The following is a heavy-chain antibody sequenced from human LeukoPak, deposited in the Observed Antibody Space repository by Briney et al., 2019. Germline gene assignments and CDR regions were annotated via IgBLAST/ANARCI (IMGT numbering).Heavy chain of an antibody. CDR3: AREYYYGSGNYYNRIDY. Sequence: GASVKVSCKASGYTFTGYYMHWVRQAPGQGLEWMGWIDPNSGGTNYAQKFQGRVTMHRDTSISTPYMFLNRLRSDDTAVYYCAREYYYGSGNYYNRIDYWGQGTLVTVSS. CDR2: IDPNSGGT. V-gene: IGHV1-2*02. J-gene: IGHJ4*02. D-gene: IGHD3-10*01. CDR1: GYTFTGYY.